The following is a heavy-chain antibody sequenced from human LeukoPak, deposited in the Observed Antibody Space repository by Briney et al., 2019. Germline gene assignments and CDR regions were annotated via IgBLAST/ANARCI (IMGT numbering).Heavy chain of an antibody. CDR2: ISAYNGNT. CDR1: GYTFTSYG. CDR3: ASGGWCSSTSCYADGAFDI. Sequence: GASVKVSCKASGYTFTSYGISWVRQAPGQGLEWMGWISAYNGNTNYAQKLQGRVTMTTDTSTSTASMELRSLRSDDTAVYYCASGGWCSSTSCYADGAFDIWGQGTMVTVSS. V-gene: IGHV1-18*01. J-gene: IGHJ3*02. D-gene: IGHD2-2*01.